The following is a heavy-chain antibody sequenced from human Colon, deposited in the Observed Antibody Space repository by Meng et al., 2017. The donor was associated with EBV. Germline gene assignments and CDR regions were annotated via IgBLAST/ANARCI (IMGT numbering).Heavy chain of an antibody. CDR1: GYTFPNYA. D-gene: IGHD3-10*01. V-gene: IGHV1-3*01. Sequence: AEVNKPGASSKVSYKASGYTFPNYAMHWARQAPGQRLEWMGWINAGNGNTKYSQKFQGRVTITRDTSASTAYMELSSLRSEDAAVYYCARDQGAWFGEAPRFDYWGQGTLVTVSS. CDR3: ARDQGAWFGEAPRFDY. CDR2: INAGNGNT. J-gene: IGHJ4*02.